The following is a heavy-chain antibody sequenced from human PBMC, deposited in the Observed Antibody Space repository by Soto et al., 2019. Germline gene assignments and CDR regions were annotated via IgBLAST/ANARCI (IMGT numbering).Heavy chain of an antibody. CDR1: FFPFSVSF. CDR3: ARVGATTWH. J-gene: IGHJ4*02. CDR2: LHRDWIIP. Sequence: SLLLSFSASFFPFSVSFLPFFLPFPVPFLVCVSLLHRDWIIPGYADSVKGRFTISRENAKNTLYLQMSNLRVEDTAVYFCARVGATTWHWGQGTLVTVSS. D-gene: IGHD1-26*01. V-gene: IGHV3-74*01.